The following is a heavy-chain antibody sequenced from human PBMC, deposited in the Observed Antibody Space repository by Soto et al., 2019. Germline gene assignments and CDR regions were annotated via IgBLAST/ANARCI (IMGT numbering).Heavy chain of an antibody. CDR1: GFTFSSYA. CDR3: AKAQTDYDFWSGYYWAYMDV. Sequence: GGSLRLSCAASGFTFSSYAMSWFRQAPGKGLEWVSAISGSGGSTYYADSVKGRFTISRDNSKNTLYLQMNSLRAEDTAVYYCAKAQTDYDFWSGYYWAYMDVWGKGTTVTVSS. CDR2: ISGSGGST. J-gene: IGHJ6*03. D-gene: IGHD3-3*01. V-gene: IGHV3-23*01.